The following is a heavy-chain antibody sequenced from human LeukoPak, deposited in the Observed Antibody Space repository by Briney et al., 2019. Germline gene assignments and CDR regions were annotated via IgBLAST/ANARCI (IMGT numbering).Heavy chain of an antibody. CDR2: IKQDGSEK. D-gene: IGHD2-2*01. CDR3: ARFQGYCSSTSCPHWFDP. J-gene: IGHJ5*02. CDR1: GFTFSSYA. Sequence: PGGSLRLSCAASGFTFSSYAMHWVRQAPGKGLEWVANIKQDGSEKYYVDSVKGRFTISRDNARNSLYLQMNSLRAEDTAVYYCARFQGYCSSTSCPHWFDPWGQGTLVTVSS. V-gene: IGHV3-7*01.